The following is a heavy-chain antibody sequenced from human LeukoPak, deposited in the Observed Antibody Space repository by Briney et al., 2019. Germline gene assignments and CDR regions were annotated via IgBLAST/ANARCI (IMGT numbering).Heavy chain of an antibody. CDR3: ARGPRYCSGGSCYLRAFDI. Sequence: GASVKVSCKASGYTFTSYDINWVRQATGQGLEWMGWMNPNSGNTGYAQKFQGRVTITRNTSISTAYMELSSLRSEDTAVYYCARGPRYCSGGSCYLRAFDIWGQGTMVTVSS. V-gene: IGHV1-8*03. CDR1: GYTFTSYD. D-gene: IGHD2-15*01. J-gene: IGHJ3*02. CDR2: MNPNSGNT.